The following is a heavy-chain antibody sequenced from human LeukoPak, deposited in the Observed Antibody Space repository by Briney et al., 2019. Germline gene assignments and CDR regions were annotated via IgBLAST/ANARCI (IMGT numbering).Heavy chain of an antibody. V-gene: IGHV4-30-4*08. J-gene: IGHJ4*02. CDR3: ARYCSRTSCYYFDY. D-gene: IGHD2-2*01. Sequence: PSETLSLTCTVSGGSISSSSYYWGWIHQPPGKGLEWIAYISYSGTTYYNPSLKSRVTISVDTSKNQFSLKLSSVTAADTAVYYCARYCSRTSCYYFDYWGQGTLVTVSS. CDR2: ISYSGTT. CDR1: GGSISSSSYY.